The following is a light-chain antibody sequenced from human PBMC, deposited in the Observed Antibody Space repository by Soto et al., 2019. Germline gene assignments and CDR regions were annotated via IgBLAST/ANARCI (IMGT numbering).Light chain of an antibody. V-gene: IGKV3-20*01. CDR3: QQYGSSPLT. CDR1: QSVSSSY. CDR2: GAS. J-gene: IGKJ4*01. Sequence: EIVLTQSPGTLSLSPGERATLSCRASQSVSSSYLAWYQQKPGQAPRLLIYGASSRATGIPDRFSGSGSGTVFTLTISRLEPEDFAVYYCQQYGSSPLTFGGGTKVESK.